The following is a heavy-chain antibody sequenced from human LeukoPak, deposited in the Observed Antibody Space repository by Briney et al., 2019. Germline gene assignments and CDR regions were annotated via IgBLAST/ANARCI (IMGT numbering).Heavy chain of an antibody. D-gene: IGHD3-10*01. CDR2: ISHRGST. Sequence: SETLSLTCTVSGGSISSGGYYWSWIRQPPGKGLEWIGEISHRGSTNYNPSLKSRVTISVDTSKNQFSLKLSSVTAADTAVYYCARANHLQRFGDNNARWFDPWGQGTLVTVSS. CDR1: GGSISSGGYY. CDR3: ARANHLQRFGDNNARWFDP. V-gene: IGHV4-39*07. J-gene: IGHJ5*02.